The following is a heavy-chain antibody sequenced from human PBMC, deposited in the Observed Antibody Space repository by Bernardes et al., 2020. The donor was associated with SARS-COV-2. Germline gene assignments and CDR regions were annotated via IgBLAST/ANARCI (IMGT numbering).Heavy chain of an antibody. D-gene: IGHD3-10*01. CDR2: ISSNGGST. CDR3: VRTWGITMVQGPPRH. CDR1: GFTFSSYA. J-gene: IGHJ1*01. Sequence: AGSLILSCSASGFTFSSYAMHWVRQAPGQGLEYVSAISSNGGSTYYADSVKGRFTISRDNSKNTLYLQMSSLRAEDTAVYYCVRTWGITMVQGPPRHWGQGTLVTVSS. V-gene: IGHV3-64D*06.